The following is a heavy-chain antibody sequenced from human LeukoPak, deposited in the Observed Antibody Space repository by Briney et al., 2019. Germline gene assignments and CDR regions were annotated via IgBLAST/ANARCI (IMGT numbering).Heavy chain of an antibody. J-gene: IGHJ5*02. Sequence: ESSETLSLTCTVSGGSISSGSYYWSWIRQPAGKGLEWIGRIYTSGSTNYNPSLKSRVTISVDTSKNQFSLKLSSVTAADTAVYYCARPLGYCSSTSCSNWFDPWGQGTLVTVSS. D-gene: IGHD2-2*01. CDR1: GGSISSGSYY. CDR2: IYTSGST. CDR3: ARPLGYCSSTSCSNWFDP. V-gene: IGHV4-61*02.